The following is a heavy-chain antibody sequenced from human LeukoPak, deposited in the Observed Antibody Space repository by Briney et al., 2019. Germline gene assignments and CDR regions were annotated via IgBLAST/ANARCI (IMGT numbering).Heavy chain of an antibody. J-gene: IGHJ3*02. D-gene: IGHD2-15*01. CDR3: ARDVVVAAVTYDAFDI. CDR2: ISSSSTYI. CDR1: GFSFSSYS. Sequence: PGGSLRLSCAASGFSFSSYSMNWVRQAPGKGLEWVSSISSSSTYIYYADSVKGRFTISRDNAKNSLYLQINSLRAEDTAVYYCARDVVVAAVTYDAFDIWGQGTMVTVSS. V-gene: IGHV3-21*01.